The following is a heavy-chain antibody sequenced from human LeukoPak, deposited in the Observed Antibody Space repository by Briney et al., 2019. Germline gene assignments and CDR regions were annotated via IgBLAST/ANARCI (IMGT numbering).Heavy chain of an antibody. D-gene: IGHD5-12*01. J-gene: IGHJ4*02. V-gene: IGHV3-66*02. CDR2: IYSGGNT. CDR1: GFTFSSYW. Sequence: GGSLRLSCAASGFTFSSYWMHWVRQAPGKGLEWVSVIYSGGNTYYADSVKGRFTISRDNSKNTLYLQMNSLRAEDTAVYYCAKVPRLPQVATDDYWGQGTLVTVSS. CDR3: AKVPRLPQVATDDY.